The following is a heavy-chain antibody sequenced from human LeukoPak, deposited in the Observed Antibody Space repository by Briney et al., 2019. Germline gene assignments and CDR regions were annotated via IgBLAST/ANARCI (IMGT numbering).Heavy chain of an antibody. J-gene: IGHJ4*02. CDR1: GGSISIYY. CDR3: ARQGGDNFWSGYSLYYFDY. CDR2: IYYSGST. V-gene: IGHV4-39*01. D-gene: IGHD3-3*01. Sequence: SETLSLTCTVSGGSISIYYWGWIRQPPGKGLEWIGSIYYSGSTYYNPSLKSRVTISVDTSKNQFSLKLSSVTAADTAVYYCARQGGDNFWSGYSLYYFDYWGQGTLVTVSS.